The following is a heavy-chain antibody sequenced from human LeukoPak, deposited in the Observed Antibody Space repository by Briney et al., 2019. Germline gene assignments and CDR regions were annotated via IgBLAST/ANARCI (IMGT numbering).Heavy chain of an antibody. CDR2: IYYSGST. J-gene: IGHJ4*02. D-gene: IGHD3-22*01. CDR1: GGSISSGDYY. Sequence: SETLSLTCTVSGGSISSGDYYWSWIRQPPGKGLEWIGYIYYSGSTYYNPSLKSRVTISVDTSKNQFSLKLSSVTAADTAVYYCARRGRGKYYYDSSGYYFLDYWGQGTLVTVSS. V-gene: IGHV4-30-4*08. CDR3: ARRGRGKYYYDSSGYYFLDY.